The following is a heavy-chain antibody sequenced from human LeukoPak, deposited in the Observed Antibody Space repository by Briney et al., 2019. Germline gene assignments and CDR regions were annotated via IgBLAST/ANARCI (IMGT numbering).Heavy chain of an antibody. Sequence: SETLSLTCTVSGGSISSYYWSWIRQPPGKGLEWIGYIYYSGSTNYNPSLKSRVTISVDTSKNQFSLKLSSVTAADTAVYYCAGDVTSVVNTPSGWFDPWGQGTLVTVSS. J-gene: IGHJ5*02. CDR3: AGDVTSVVNTPSGWFDP. CDR1: GGSISSYY. V-gene: IGHV4-59*01. CDR2: IYYSGST. D-gene: IGHD2-21*01.